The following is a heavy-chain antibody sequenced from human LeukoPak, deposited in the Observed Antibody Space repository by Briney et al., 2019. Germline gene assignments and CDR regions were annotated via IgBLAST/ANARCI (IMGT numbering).Heavy chain of an antibody. D-gene: IGHD3-9*01. J-gene: IGHJ6*02. CDR3: ARVGPVGAGPLRYFDWLLRATEEGYYYYYYGMDV. CDR2: INHSGST. V-gene: IGHV4-34*01. Sequence: SETLSLTCAVYGGSFSGYYRSWIRQPPGKGLEWIGEINHSGSTNYNPSLKSRVTISVDTSKNQFSLKLSSVTAADTAVYYCARVGPVGAGPLRYFDWLLRATEEGYYYYYYGMDVWGQGTTVTVSS. CDR1: GGSFSGYY.